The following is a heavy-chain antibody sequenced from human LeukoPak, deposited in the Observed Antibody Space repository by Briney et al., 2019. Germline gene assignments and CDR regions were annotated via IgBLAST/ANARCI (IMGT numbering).Heavy chain of an antibody. CDR2: INHSGST. CDR3: ARVGIPFVGYSYGPKPFDY. J-gene: IGHJ4*02. Sequence: SGTLSLTCAVYGGSFSGYCWSWIRQPPGKGLEWIGEINHSGSTNYNPSLKSRVTISVGTSKNQFSLKLSSVTAADTAVYYCARVGIPFVGYSYGPKPFDYWGQGTLVTVSS. V-gene: IGHV4-34*01. D-gene: IGHD5-18*01. CDR1: GGSFSGYC.